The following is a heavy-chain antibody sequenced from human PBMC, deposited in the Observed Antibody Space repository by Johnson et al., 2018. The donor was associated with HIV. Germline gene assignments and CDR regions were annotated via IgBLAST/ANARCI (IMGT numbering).Heavy chain of an antibody. CDR2: NSGRI. Sequence: NSGRIGYADSVKGRFTFSRDNAKNSLHLQMNSLRPEDTALYYCARELSHDAFDIWGQGTMVTVSS. V-gene: IGHV3-9*01. D-gene: IGHD3-3*02. CDR3: ARELSHDAFDI. J-gene: IGHJ3*02.